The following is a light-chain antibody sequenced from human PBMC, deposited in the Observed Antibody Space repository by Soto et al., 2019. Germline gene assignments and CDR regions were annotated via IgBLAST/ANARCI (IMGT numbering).Light chain of an antibody. CDR2: ENN. CDR1: SSNIGNNY. Sequence: QSVLTQPPWVSAAPGQKVTISCSGSSSNIGNNYVSWYQQLPGTAPKLLIYENNKRPSGIPDRFSGSKSGTSATLGITGLQTRDEADYYCGTWDSSLSAYVFGTGTKLTVL. CDR3: GTWDSSLSAYV. V-gene: IGLV1-51*02. J-gene: IGLJ1*01.